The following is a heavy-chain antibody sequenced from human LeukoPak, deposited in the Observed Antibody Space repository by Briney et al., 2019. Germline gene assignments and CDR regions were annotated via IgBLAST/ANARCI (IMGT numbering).Heavy chain of an antibody. CDR1: GGSFSGYY. Sequence: SSETLSLTCAVYGGSFSGYYWSWIRQPPGKGLEWIGEINHSGSTNYNPSLKSRVTISVDTSKNQFSLKLSSVTAADTAVYYCASRTYNWFDPWGQGTLVTVSS. V-gene: IGHV4-34*01. CDR3: ASRTYNWFDP. CDR2: INHSGST. D-gene: IGHD1-1*01. J-gene: IGHJ5*02.